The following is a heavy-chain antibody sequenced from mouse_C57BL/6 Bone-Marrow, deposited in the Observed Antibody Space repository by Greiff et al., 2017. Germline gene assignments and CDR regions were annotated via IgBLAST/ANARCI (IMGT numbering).Heavy chain of an antibody. J-gene: IGHJ3*01. V-gene: IGHV1-80*01. D-gene: IGHD2-3*01. CDR2: IYPGDGDT. CDR3: ASLYDGYYEFAY. Sequence: VQLQQSGASVKISCKASGYAFSSYWMNWVKQRPGKGLEWIGQIYPGDGDTNYNGKFKGKATLTADKSSSTAYMQLSSLTSEDSAVYFCASLYDGYYEFAYWGQGTLVTVSA. CDR1: GYAFSSYW.